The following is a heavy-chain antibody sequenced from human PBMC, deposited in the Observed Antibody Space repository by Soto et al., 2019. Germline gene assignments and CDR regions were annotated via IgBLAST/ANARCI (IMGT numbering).Heavy chain of an antibody. CDR1: GFTFSSYW. J-gene: IGHJ4*02. V-gene: IGHV3-74*01. CDR3: ARDQYSSFGSLDY. CDR2: INSDGSST. Sequence: EVQLVESGGGLVQPGGSLRLSCVASGFTFSSYWMHWVRQAPGKGLVWVSRINSDGSSTSYEDSVKGRFTISRDNAKNTLYLQMTSLRAEDTAVYYCARDQYSSFGSLDYWGQGTLVTVSS. D-gene: IGHD6-6*01.